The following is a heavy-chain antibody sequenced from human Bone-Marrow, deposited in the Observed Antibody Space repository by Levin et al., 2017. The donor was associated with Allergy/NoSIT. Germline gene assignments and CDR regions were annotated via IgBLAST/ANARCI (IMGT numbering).Heavy chain of an antibody. D-gene: IGHD3-3*01. CDR2: ISYDGSNK. CDR1: GFTFSSYG. V-gene: IGHV3-30*18. J-gene: IGHJ6*02. CDR3: AKDEARITIFGVVIIPVGVLYYGMDV. Sequence: GGSLRLSCAASGFTFSSYGMHWVRQAPGKGLEWVAVISYDGSNKYYADSVKGRFTISRDNSKNTLYLQMNSLRAEDTAVYYCAKDEARITIFGVVIIPVGVLYYGMDVWGQGTTVTVSS.